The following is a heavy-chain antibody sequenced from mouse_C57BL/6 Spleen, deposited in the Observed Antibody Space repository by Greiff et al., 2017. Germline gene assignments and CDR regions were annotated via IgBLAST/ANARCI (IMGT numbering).Heavy chain of an antibody. CDR2: IYPGDGDT. CDR1: GYAFSSSW. V-gene: IGHV1-82*01. CDR3: ATYGNPAWFAY. D-gene: IGHD2-1*01. Sequence: QVQLKESGPELVKPGASVKISCKASGYAFSSSWMNWVKQRPGKGLEWIGRIYPGDGDTNYNGKFKGKDTLTADKSSSTAYMQLSSLTSEDSAVYFCATYGNPAWFAYWGQGTLVTVSA. J-gene: IGHJ3*01.